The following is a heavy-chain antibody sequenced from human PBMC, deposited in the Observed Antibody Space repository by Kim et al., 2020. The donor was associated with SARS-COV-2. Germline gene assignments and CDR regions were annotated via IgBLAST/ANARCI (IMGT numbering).Heavy chain of an antibody. CDR2: INAGNGNT. D-gene: IGHD6-19*01. V-gene: IGHV1-3*01. Sequence: ASVKVSCKASGYTFTNYAMHWVRQAPGQRLEWMGWINAGNGNTKYSQKFQGRVTITRDTSASTAYMELSSLRSEDTAVYYCARDGVLSSGWPYFDSWGQGTLVTVSS. CDR3: ARDGVLSSGWPYFDS. CDR1: GYTFTNYA. J-gene: IGHJ4*02.